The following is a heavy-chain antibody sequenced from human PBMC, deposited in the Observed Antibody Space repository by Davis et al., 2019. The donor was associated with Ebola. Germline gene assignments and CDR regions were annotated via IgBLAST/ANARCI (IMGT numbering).Heavy chain of an antibody. D-gene: IGHD1-26*01. V-gene: IGHV5-10-1*01. Sequence: GESLKISCKGSGYSFTSNWISWVRQMPGKGLEWMGSIDPSDSYTNYRPSFQGHVTISADKSISTAYLQWSSLKASDSAMYYCARLPIVGAPNWGQRTLVTVSS. CDR3: ARLPIVGAPN. CDR1: GYSFTSNW. J-gene: IGHJ4*02. CDR2: IDPSDSYT.